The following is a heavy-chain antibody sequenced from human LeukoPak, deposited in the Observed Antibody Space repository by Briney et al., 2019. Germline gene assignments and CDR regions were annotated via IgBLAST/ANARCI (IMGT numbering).Heavy chain of an antibody. CDR3: VRGAGIVATIFDY. D-gene: IGHD5-12*01. CDR1: GFTFSSYA. V-gene: IGHV3-30*04. CDR2: ISYDGSNK. J-gene: IGHJ4*02. Sequence: GRSLRLSCAASGFTFSSYAMHWVRQAPGKGLEWVAVISYDGSNKYYADSVKGRFTISRDNSKNTLYLQMNSLRAEDTAVYYCVRGAGIVATIFDYWGQGTLVTVSS.